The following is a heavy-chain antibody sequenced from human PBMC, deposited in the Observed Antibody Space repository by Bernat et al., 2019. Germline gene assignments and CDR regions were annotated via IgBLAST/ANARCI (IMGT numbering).Heavy chain of an antibody. V-gene: IGHV1-69*17. J-gene: IGHJ5*02. CDR1: GGTFSSYA. D-gene: IGHD3-10*01. CDR2: RIPIFGIA. Sequence: QVQLVQSGAAVKKPGSSVKVSCKASGGTFSSYAISWVRQAAGQGLEWMGGRIPIFGIANYAQKFQGRVTITADKSTSTAYMELSSLRSEDTAVYYCARSIVQYCGSGSYYAWFDPWGQGTLVTVSS. CDR3: ARSIVQYCGSGSYYAWFDP.